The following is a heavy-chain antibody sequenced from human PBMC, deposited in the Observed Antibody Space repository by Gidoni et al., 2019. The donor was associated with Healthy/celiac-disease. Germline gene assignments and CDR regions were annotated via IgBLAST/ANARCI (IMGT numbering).Heavy chain of an antibody. V-gene: IGHV4-4*02. CDR3: ARDLSKNREGYDILTGWGYFDY. CDR1: VGSISHTNW. D-gene: IGHD3-9*01. CDR2: IYHSGST. Sequence: QVQLQESGPGLVKPSGTLSLTCAVSVGSISHTNWWAWVRPPPGKGLEWIGEIYHSGSTNYNPSLKSRVTISVDKSKNQFSLKLSSVTAADTAVYYCARDLSKNREGYDILTGWGYFDYWGQGTLVTVSS. J-gene: IGHJ4*02.